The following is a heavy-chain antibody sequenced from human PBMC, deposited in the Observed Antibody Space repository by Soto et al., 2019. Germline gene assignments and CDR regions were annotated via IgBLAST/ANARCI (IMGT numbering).Heavy chain of an antibody. CDR1: GGTFSSYA. J-gene: IGHJ5*02. D-gene: IGHD2-15*01. CDR3: ARDGYCSGGSCPNSFDP. Sequence: GASVKVSCKASGGTFSSYAISWVRQAPGQGLEWMGGIIPIFGTANYAQKFQGRVTITADESTSTAYMELSSLRSEDTAVYYCARDGYCSGGSCPNSFDPWGQGTLVTVSS. CDR2: IIPIFGTA. V-gene: IGHV1-69*13.